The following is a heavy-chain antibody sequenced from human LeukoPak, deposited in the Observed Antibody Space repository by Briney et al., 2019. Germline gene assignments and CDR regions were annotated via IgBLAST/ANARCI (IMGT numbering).Heavy chain of an antibody. D-gene: IGHD3-16*01. J-gene: IGHJ4*02. V-gene: IGHV4-39*01. CDR2: IYYSGST. CDR1: GGSISSSSYY. CDR3: ARQAGDLRLDY. Sequence: PSETLSLTCTVSGGSISSSSYYWGWIRQPPGKGLEWIGSIYYSGSTYYNPSLKSRVTISVDTSKNQFSLKLSSVTAADTAVYYCARQAGDLRLDYWGQGTLVTVSS.